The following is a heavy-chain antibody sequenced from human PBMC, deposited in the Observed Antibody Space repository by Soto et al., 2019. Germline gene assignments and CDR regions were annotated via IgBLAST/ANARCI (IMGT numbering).Heavy chain of an antibody. CDR2: IVPIFGTA. Sequence: QVQLVQSGPEVKKPGSSMKVSCKASGGTFSDSVTSWVRQAPGQGLEWMGGIVPIFGTANLAEKFQGRVTITADESMSTAYMELSSLTSEDTAVYYCARGRDGSNYYFEYWGQGTLVTVSS. J-gene: IGHJ4*02. CDR3: ARGRDGSNYYFEY. D-gene: IGHD3-10*01. CDR1: GGTFSDSV. V-gene: IGHV1-69*01.